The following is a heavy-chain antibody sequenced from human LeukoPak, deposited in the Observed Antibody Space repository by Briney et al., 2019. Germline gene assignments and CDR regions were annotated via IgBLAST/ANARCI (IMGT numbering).Heavy chain of an antibody. Sequence: GGSLRLSCAASGFTFSNAWMNWVRQAPGKGLEWVAVISYDGSNKYYADSVKGRFTISRDNSKNTLYLQMNSLRAEDTAVYYCARDPRNVAAAGADFDYWGQGTLVTVSS. V-gene: IGHV3-30-3*01. CDR3: ARDPRNVAAAGADFDY. CDR2: ISYDGSNK. CDR1: GFTFSNAW. J-gene: IGHJ4*02. D-gene: IGHD6-13*01.